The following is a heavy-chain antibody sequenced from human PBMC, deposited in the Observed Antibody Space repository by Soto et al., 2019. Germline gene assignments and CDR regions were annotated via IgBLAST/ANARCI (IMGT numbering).Heavy chain of an antibody. J-gene: IGHJ4*02. CDR2: ISPDGGRT. CDR1: GYTFTTYY. Sequence: QVQLVQSGAEVKKPGASVKVSCKASGYTFTTYYMHWVRQAPGQGLEWMGIISPDGGRTSYAQKFQGSVNMSRDTSTSTVYVERSSLRSEDTAVYYCATRDPGHYWGQGTLVTVSS. V-gene: IGHV1-46*01. CDR3: ATRDPGHY.